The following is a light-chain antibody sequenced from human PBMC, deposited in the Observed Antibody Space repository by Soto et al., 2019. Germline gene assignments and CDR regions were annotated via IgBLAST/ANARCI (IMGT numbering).Light chain of an antibody. Sequence: DIVMTQSPDSLAVSLGERATINCKSSQSVLYSSNNKNYLARYQQKPGQPPKLLIYWAATRESGVPDRFSGSGSETDFTLTISSLQAEDVAVYYCQQYYANSPWTFGQGTKVEIK. CDR1: QSVLYSSNNKNY. V-gene: IGKV4-1*01. J-gene: IGKJ1*01. CDR3: QQYYANSPWT. CDR2: WAA.